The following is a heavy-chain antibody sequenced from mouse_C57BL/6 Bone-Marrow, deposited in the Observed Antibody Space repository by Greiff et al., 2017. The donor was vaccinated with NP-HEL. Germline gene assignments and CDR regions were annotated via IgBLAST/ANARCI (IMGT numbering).Heavy chain of an antibody. D-gene: IGHD1-1*01. Sequence: VQLQQPGAELVKPGASVKVSCKASGYTFTSYWMHWVKQRPGRGLEWIGRIHPSDSDTNYNQKFKGKATLTVDKSSSTAYMQLSSLTSEDSAVYYCALITTVVAVDYWGQGTTLTVSS. J-gene: IGHJ2*01. CDR1: GYTFTSYW. V-gene: IGHV1-74*01. CDR3: ALITTVVAVDY. CDR2: IHPSDSDT.